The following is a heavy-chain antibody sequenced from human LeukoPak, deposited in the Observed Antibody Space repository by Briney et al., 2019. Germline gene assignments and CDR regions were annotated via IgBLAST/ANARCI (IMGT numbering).Heavy chain of an antibody. Sequence: PGGSLRLSCAASGFTFGSYGMHWVRQAPGKGLEWVAVISYDGSNKYYADSVKGRFTISRDNSKNTLYLQMNSLRAEDTAVYYCAKDHSGSGWSQDYWGQGTLVTVSS. J-gene: IGHJ4*02. D-gene: IGHD6-19*01. CDR1: GFTFGSYG. V-gene: IGHV3-30*18. CDR3: AKDHSGSGWSQDY. CDR2: ISYDGSNK.